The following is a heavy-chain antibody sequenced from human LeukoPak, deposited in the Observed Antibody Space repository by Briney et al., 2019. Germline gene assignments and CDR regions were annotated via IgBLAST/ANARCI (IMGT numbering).Heavy chain of an antibody. D-gene: IGHD5-12*01. CDR2: ITPILGTA. V-gene: IGHV1-69*06. Sequence: SVKLSCKASGGTFSSYATSWVRHAPGQGLEWMGGITPILGTANYAQKLQGRVTITADKSTSTAYMELSSLRSEDTAVYYCAREGGGSAAFDYWGQGTLVTVSS. CDR3: AREGGGSAAFDY. J-gene: IGHJ4*02. CDR1: GGTFSSYA.